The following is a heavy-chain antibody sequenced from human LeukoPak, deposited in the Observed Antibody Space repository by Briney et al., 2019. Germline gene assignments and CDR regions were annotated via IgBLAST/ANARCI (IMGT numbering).Heavy chain of an antibody. D-gene: IGHD3-10*01. CDR3: ARTTMVRGTYYMDV. V-gene: IGHV4-38-2*02. J-gene: IGHJ6*03. Sequence: PSETLPLTCTVSGYSINSGYYWVWIRQPPGKGLEWIGSIYRTGSTNYNPSLKSRVTISVDTSKNQFSLKLSSVTAADTAVYYCARTTMVRGTYYMDVWGKGTTVTISS. CDR2: IYRTGST. CDR1: GYSINSGYY.